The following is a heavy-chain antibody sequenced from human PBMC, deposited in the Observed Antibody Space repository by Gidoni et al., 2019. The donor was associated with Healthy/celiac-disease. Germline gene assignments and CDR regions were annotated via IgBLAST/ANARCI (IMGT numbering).Heavy chain of an antibody. J-gene: IGHJ5*02. CDR2: VNPDSGGT. CDR3: SRGLELRVLGWFDP. Sequence: QVQLVQSVAEVKKSGASVKVSCKAAGYTFTGYYMHWVRQAPGQGLEWMGWVNPDSGGTNYAQKFQGRVTRTRDTSISPAYMELSRLRSDDTAVYYCSRGLELRVLGWFDPWGQGTLVTVSS. V-gene: IGHV1-2*02. CDR1: GYTFTGYY. D-gene: IGHD1-7*01.